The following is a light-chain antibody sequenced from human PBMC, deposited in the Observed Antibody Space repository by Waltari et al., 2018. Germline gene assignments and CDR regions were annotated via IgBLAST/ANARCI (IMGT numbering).Light chain of an antibody. J-gene: IGLJ2*01. CDR3: SSNEGSKTYI. V-gene: IGLV2-8*01. CDR1: SSDIGGYNR. Sequence: QAALTQPPSMSGSPGQSVTISCTGTSSDIGGYNRVSWYQQNPGKVPKLIIYEVSQRPSGVPDRFSGSKSGNTASLTISGLQAEDEADYYCSSNEGSKTYIFGGGTRLTVL. CDR2: EVS.